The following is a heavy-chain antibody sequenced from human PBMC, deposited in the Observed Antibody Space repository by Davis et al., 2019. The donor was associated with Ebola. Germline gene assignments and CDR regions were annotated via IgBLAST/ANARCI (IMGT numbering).Heavy chain of an antibody. J-gene: IGHJ6*02. CDR1: GFAFTRYA. Sequence: PGGPLRLSCAGPGFAFTRYAMNWVRQAPGKGLEWVSSISYSGSYIFYADSVKGRFTISRDNAKNPLYLQMNSLRDEDTAVYYCAKEGDDIALYYYFGMDVWGRGTTVTVSS. CDR2: ISYSGSYI. D-gene: IGHD3-9*01. V-gene: IGHV3-21*01. CDR3: AKEGDDIALYYYFGMDV.